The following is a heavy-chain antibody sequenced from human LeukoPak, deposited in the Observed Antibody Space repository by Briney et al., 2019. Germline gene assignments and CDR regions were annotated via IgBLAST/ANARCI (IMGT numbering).Heavy chain of an antibody. D-gene: IGHD1-26*01. J-gene: IGHJ4*02. Sequence: GGSLRLSCAASGFTFSSSWMSWVRQAPGKGLEWVANIKPDGSEKYYLDSVKGRFTISRDNAKNSLYLQMNSLRAEDTALYYCARDTVGVTDYWGQGTLVTVSS. CDR1: GFTFSSSW. CDR2: IKPDGSEK. V-gene: IGHV3-7*01. CDR3: ARDTVGVTDY.